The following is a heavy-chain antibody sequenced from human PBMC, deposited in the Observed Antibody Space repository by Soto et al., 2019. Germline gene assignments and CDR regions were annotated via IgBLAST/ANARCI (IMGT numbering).Heavy chain of an antibody. D-gene: IGHD1-7*01. CDR1: GDSVASNTAA. CDR3: KREGLSWNYGAFDI. V-gene: IGHV6-1*01. CDR2: TYYRSKWYN. Sequence: QTLSLTCAISGDSVASNTAAWNWIRQSPSRGLEWLGRTYYRSKWYNDYAVSVKSRITINPDTSKNQFSLQLNSVTPEDTAVYYCKREGLSWNYGAFDIWGQGTTVTVS. J-gene: IGHJ3*02.